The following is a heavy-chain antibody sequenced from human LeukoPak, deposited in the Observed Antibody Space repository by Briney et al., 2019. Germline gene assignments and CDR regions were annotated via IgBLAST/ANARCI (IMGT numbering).Heavy chain of an antibody. CDR1: GFTFDDYG. D-gene: IGHD2-15*01. J-gene: IGHJ4*02. CDR3: ARDYSASGGHDS. V-gene: IGHV3-20*04. CDR2: INWNGGST. Sequence: SGGSLRLSCAASGFTFDDYGMSWVRQAPGKGLEWVSGINWNGGSTGYADSVKGRFTISRDNAKNSLYLQMNSLGAEDTAVYYCARDYSASGGHDSWGQGTLVTVSS.